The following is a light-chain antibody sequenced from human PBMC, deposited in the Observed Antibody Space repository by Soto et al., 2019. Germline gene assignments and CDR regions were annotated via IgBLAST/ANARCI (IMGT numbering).Light chain of an antibody. CDR2: DVS. CDR1: SSDVGGYNY. CDR3: SSYTSSSTLYV. V-gene: IGLV2-14*01. J-gene: IGLJ1*01. Sequence: QSALTQPASVSGSPGQSITISCTGTSSDVGGYNYVSWYQQHPGNAPKLMIYDVSNRPSGVSNRFSGSKSGNTASLTISGLQAEDEAAYYCSSYTSSSTLYVFGTGTKVTVL.